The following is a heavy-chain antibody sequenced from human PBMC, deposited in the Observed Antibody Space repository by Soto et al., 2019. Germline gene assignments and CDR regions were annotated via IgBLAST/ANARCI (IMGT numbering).Heavy chain of an antibody. Sequence: GASVKVSCKASGYTFTGYYMHWVRQAPGQGLEWMGWINPNSGGTNYAQKFQGWVTMTRDTSISTAYVELSRLRSDDTAVYYCARGGVVVVAASHWFDPWGQGTLVTVSS. CDR1: GYTFTGYY. D-gene: IGHD2-15*01. V-gene: IGHV1-2*04. J-gene: IGHJ5*02. CDR3: ARGGVVVVAASHWFDP. CDR2: INPNSGGT.